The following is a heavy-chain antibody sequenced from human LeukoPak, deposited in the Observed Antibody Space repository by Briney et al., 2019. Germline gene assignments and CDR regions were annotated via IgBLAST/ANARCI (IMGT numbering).Heavy chain of an antibody. CDR2: ISSSSSYI. Sequence: GGSLRLSCAASGFTFSSYSMNWVRQAPGKGLEWVSSISSSSSYIYYADSVKGRFTISRDNAKNSLYLQMNSLRAEDTAVYYCARDGNEGRVRQGNWFDPWGQGTLVTVSS. CDR1: GFTFSSYS. V-gene: IGHV3-21*01. D-gene: IGHD1-26*01. J-gene: IGHJ5*02. CDR3: ARDGNEGRVRQGNWFDP.